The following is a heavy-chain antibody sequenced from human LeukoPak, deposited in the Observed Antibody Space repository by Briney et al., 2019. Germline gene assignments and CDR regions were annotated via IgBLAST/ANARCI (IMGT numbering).Heavy chain of an antibody. CDR3: ASVRVGGFRNDAFDI. Sequence: SETLSLTCTVSGDSMGSNFWSWIRQPPGKVMEWIGYVYYNGNTNYNPPIYSRATISIDTTKSQLSLRLSSVTAADTAVYYCASVRVGGFRNDAFDICGQGTMLIVSS. CDR1: GDSMGSNF. J-gene: IGHJ3*02. CDR2: VYYNGNT. D-gene: IGHD2-15*01. V-gene: IGHV4-59*01.